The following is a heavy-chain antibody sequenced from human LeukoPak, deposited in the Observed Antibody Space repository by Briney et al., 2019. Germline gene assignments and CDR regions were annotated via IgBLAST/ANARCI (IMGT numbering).Heavy chain of an antibody. Sequence: GASVKVSCKASGGTFSSYAISWVRQAPGQGLEWVGGIIPIFGTANYAQKFQGRVTITADESTSTAYMELSSLRSEETAVYYCARFLSGSYLFDYWGQGTLVTVSS. D-gene: IGHD1-26*01. CDR2: IIPIFGTA. V-gene: IGHV1-69*13. CDR3: ARFLSGSYLFDY. J-gene: IGHJ4*02. CDR1: GGTFSSYA.